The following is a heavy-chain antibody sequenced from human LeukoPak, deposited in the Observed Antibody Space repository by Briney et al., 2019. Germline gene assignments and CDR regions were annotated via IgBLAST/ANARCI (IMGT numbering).Heavy chain of an antibody. J-gene: IGHJ4*02. Sequence: PGGSLRLSCAASGITVNTNYMSWVRQAPGKGLEWVSIIYSGGATFYADSVKGRFTISRVSSKNTLWLQMNSLRAEDTAVYYCARLHYDVLTGPFDHWGQGTLVTVSS. CDR2: IYSGGAT. CDR3: ARLHYDVLTGPFDH. D-gene: IGHD3-9*01. V-gene: IGHV3-66*04. CDR1: GITVNTNY.